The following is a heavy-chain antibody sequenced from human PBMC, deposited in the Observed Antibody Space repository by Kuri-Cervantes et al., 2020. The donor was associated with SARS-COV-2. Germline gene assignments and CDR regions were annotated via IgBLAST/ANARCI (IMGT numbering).Heavy chain of an antibody. CDR2: INPDGSYT. J-gene: IGHJ4*02. V-gene: IGHV3-74*01. D-gene: IGHD2-8*01. Sequence: GESLKISCAASGFTFSGHWIHWVRQAPGKGLVWVSRINPDGSYTNNADSVKGRFTISRDNAKNSLYLQMNSLRAEDTAVYYCARAYCTRTFCYIESWGQGTLVTVSS. CDR3: ARAYCTRTFCYIES. CDR1: GFTFSGHW.